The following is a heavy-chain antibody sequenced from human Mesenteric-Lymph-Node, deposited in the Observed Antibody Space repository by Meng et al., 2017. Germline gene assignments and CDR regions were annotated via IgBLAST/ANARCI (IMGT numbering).Heavy chain of an antibody. CDR3: ARDLDSSGYYPDY. Sequence: GESLKISCAASGFTFRATGMNWVRQAPGKGLEWVSYISSSGSTIYYADSVKGRFTISRDNAKNSLYLQMNSLRAEDTAVYYCARDLDSSGYYPDYWGQGTLVTVSS. D-gene: IGHD3-22*01. V-gene: IGHV3-48*03. CDR1: GFTFRATG. CDR2: ISSSGSTI. J-gene: IGHJ4*02.